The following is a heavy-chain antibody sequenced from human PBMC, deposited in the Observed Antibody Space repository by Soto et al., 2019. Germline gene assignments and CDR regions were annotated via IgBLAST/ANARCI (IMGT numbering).Heavy chain of an antibody. CDR3: ARARYNYFDY. V-gene: IGHV4-59*01. J-gene: IGHJ4*02. D-gene: IGHD5-18*01. CDR1: GGSISSFS. Sequence: SETLSLTCTVSGGSISSFSWSWIRQPPGKGLEHIGNVYYSGNTNYNPSLKSRVIVSVDTSKNQFSLRLSSVTAADTAVYYCARARYNYFDYWGQGTPVTVPS. CDR2: VYYSGNT.